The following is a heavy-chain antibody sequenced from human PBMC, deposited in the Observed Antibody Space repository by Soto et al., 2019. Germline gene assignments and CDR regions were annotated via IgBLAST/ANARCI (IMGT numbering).Heavy chain of an antibody. J-gene: IGHJ3*02. CDR1: GFTFSSYA. CDR3: AKKRSTVWKSGSRGEHCFDI. Sequence: ESGGGLVQPGGSLRLSCAASGFTFSSYAMSWVRQAPGKGLEWVSTISGSGGSTYYADSVKGRFTISRDNSKNTLYLQMNSLRAEDTAVYYCAKKRSTVWKSGSRGEHCFDIWGQGTMVTVSS. D-gene: IGHD4-17*01. V-gene: IGHV3-23*01. CDR2: ISGSGGST.